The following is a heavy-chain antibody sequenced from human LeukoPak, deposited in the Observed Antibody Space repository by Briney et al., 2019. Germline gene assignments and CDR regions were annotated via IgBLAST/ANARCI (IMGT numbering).Heavy chain of an antibody. V-gene: IGHV3-21*04. CDR1: GFSFSSYN. Sequence: GGSLRLSCAASGFSFSSYNMNWVRQTPGKGLEWVSSITSSSTYTFYADSVKGRFTISRDNARNSLYLQMNSLRAEDTAVYYCAKIMFGGVLGSFEYWGQGTLVTVSS. CDR3: AKIMFGGVLGSFEY. CDR2: ITSSSTYT. J-gene: IGHJ4*02. D-gene: IGHD3-16*02.